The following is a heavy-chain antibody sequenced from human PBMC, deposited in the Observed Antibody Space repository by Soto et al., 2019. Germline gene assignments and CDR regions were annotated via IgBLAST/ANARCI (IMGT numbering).Heavy chain of an antibody. CDR3: ARILDAGGTDY. J-gene: IGHJ4*02. Sequence: EVQLLESGGGLVQPGGSLSLSCAASGFTFVSYAMTWVRQVPGKGLKWVSSIDASGGVRYYADSVRGRFTMSRDNSGNMFYLQVNSLRAEDSAIYYCARILDAGGTDYWGQGTLVTVSS. CDR2: IDASGGVR. CDR1: GFTFVSYA. D-gene: IGHD6-13*01. V-gene: IGHV3-23*01.